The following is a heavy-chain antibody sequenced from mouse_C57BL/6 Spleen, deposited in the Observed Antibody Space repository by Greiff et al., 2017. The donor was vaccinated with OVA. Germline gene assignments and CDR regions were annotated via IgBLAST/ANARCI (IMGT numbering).Heavy chain of an antibody. D-gene: IGHD2-5*01. CDR3: ARVYSNYDYYAMDY. CDR1: GYTFTSYG. CDR2: IYPRSGNT. J-gene: IGHJ4*01. V-gene: IGHV1-81*01. Sequence: VQLQQSGAELARPGASVKLSCKASGYTFTSYGISWVKQRTGQGLEWIGEIYPRSGNTYYNEKFKGKATLTADKSSSTAYMELRSLTSDDSAVYFCARVYSNYDYYAMDYWGQGTSVTVSS.